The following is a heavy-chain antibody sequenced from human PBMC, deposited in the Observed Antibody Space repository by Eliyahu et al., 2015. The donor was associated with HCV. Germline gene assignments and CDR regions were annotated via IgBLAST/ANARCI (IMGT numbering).Heavy chain of an antibody. D-gene: IGHD6-19*01. V-gene: IGHV4-59*01. CDR3: ASGGGGIAVTGTGGWFDP. CDR2: IHYSGST. J-gene: IGHJ5*02. Sequence: QVQLQESGPGLVKPSETLSLTCTVSGASITSYYWXWXRQPPGKGLEWIGYIHYSGSTNSNPSLKSRVTISVDTSKNQFSLNLASVTAADTAIYYCASGGGGIAVTGTGGWFDPWGQGTLVTVSS. CDR1: GASITSYY.